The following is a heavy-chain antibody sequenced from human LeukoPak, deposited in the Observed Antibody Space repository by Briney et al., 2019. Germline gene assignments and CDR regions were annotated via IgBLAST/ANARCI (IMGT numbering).Heavy chain of an antibody. V-gene: IGHV3-30*02. Sequence: GGSLRLSCAASGFTFRSYGMHWVRQAPGKGLEWVAFMRDDGGNKYYADSVKGRFTISRDNSKNSLYLQMNSLRAEDTALYYCAKGSDYGGNSLGPWGQGTLVTVSS. CDR1: GFTFRSYG. CDR2: MRDDGGNK. J-gene: IGHJ5*02. CDR3: AKGSDYGGNSLGP. D-gene: IGHD4-23*01.